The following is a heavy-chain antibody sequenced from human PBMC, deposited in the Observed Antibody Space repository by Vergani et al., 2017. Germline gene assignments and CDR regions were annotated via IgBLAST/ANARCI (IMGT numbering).Heavy chain of an antibody. J-gene: IGHJ5*02. CDR2: INHSGST. CDR3: ARGKPGFWSGYYIGSWFDP. CDR1: GGSFSGYY. V-gene: IGHV4-34*01. D-gene: IGHD3-3*01. Sequence: QVQLQQWGAGLLKPSETLSLTCAVYGGSFSGYYCSWIRQPPGKGLEWIGEINHSGSTNYNPSLKSRVTISVDTSKNQFSLKLSSVPAADTAVYYCARGKPGFWSGYYIGSWFDPWGQGTLVTVSS.